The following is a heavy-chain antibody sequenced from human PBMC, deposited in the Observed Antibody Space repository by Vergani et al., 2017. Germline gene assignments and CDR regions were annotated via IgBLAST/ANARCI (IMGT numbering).Heavy chain of an antibody. J-gene: IGHJ6*02. CDR1: GFKFSDHY. CDR2: ISPGASTV. CDR3: AKNPGISATRHYYAMDV. Sequence: LEESGGGSVKPGGSLRLSCAASGFKFSDHYMSWIRQAPGKGLEWVSHISPGASTVSYTDSVTGRFTVSRDNDNNSLTLDMTTLRVEDTAVYYCAKNPGISATRHYYAMDVCGQETTVTIAS. V-gene: IGHV3-11*04. D-gene: IGHD6-13*01.